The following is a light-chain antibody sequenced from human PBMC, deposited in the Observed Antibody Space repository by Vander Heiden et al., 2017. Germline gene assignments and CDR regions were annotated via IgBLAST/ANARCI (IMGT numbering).Light chain of an antibody. CDR3: QQASGFPPT. V-gene: IGKV1-12*01. J-gene: IGKJ5*01. Sequence: DIQMTQSPATVSASVGDRVTITCRASLDISTYLAWYKQKPGKAPKLLIYGTSTLMSEVPSRFRGSGNGTDFTLTISSLQPEDSATYYCQQASGFPPTFGQGTRLEI. CDR1: LDISTY. CDR2: GTS.